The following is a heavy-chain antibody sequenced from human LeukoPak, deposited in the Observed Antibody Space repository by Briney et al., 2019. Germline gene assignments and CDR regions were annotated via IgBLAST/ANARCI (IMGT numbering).Heavy chain of an antibody. CDR1: GFTFDDYA. CDR2: ISWNSGSI. V-gene: IGHV3-9*01. CDR3: AKDSSGYLREDAFDI. Sequence: PGGSLRLSCAASGFTFDDYAMHWVRQAPGKGLEWVSGISWNSGSIGYADSVKGRFTISRDNAKNSLYLQMNSLRAEDTALYYCAKDSSGYLREDAFDIWGQGTMVTVSS. J-gene: IGHJ3*02. D-gene: IGHD6-19*01.